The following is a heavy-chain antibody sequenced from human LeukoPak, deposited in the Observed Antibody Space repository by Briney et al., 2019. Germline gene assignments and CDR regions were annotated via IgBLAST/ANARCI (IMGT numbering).Heavy chain of an antibody. D-gene: IGHD1-1*01. CDR3: AKSPGTTGWFDP. V-gene: IGHV3-23*01. Sequence: GGSLRLSCAASGFTFSTYGMSWVRQAPGKGLEWVSGISGSGATIYYADSEKGRFTISRDNSKNTLYLQMNSLRAEDTAVYYCAKSPGTTGWFDPWGQGTLVTVSS. J-gene: IGHJ5*02. CDR2: ISGSGATI. CDR1: GFTFSTYG.